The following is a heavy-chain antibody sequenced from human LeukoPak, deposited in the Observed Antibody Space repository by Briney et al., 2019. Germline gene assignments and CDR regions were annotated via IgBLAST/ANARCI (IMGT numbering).Heavy chain of an antibody. V-gene: IGHV3-33*01. CDR3: ARDLAARTPGGWFDP. D-gene: IGHD6-6*01. CDR2: IWYDGSNK. CDR1: GFTFSSYG. J-gene: IGHJ5*02. Sequence: GRSLRLSCAASGFTFSSYGMHGVRQAPGKGLEGVAVIWYDGSNKYYADSVKGRFTISRDNSKNTLYLQMNSLRAEDMAVYYCARDLAARTPGGWFDPWGQGTLVTVSS.